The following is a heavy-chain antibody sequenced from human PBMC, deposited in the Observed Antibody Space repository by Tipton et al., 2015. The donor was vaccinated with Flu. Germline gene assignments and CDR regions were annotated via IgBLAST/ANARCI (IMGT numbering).Heavy chain of an antibody. CDR1: GDSIRSDYF. D-gene: IGHD4-11*01. V-gene: IGHV4-38-2*02. CDR2: IHRSGST. J-gene: IGHJ5*01. CDR3: ARRDFSNYVSDPKNWFDF. Sequence: LRLSCTVSGDSIRSDYFWGWIRQPPGKALEWIATIHRSGSTKYNPSLKSRVTISVDTSKNQFYLEMRSVTAADMAVYYCARRDFSNYVSDPKNWFDFWGQGALVTVSS.